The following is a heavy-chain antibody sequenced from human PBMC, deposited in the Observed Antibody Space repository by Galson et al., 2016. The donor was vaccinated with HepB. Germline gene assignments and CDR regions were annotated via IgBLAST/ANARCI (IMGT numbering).Heavy chain of an antibody. V-gene: IGHV4-4*02. CDR1: GGSISSTHW. CDR3: ARARRTIFGVVIIEEGLDY. D-gene: IGHD3-3*01. J-gene: IGHJ4*02. Sequence: ETLSLTCAVSGGSISSTHWWSWVRQPPGKGLEWIGEIYHSGSTNYNPSLKSRVTISVDKSKNQFSLKLSSVTAADTAVYYCARARRTIFGVVIIEEGLDYWGQGTLVTVSS. CDR2: IYHSGST.